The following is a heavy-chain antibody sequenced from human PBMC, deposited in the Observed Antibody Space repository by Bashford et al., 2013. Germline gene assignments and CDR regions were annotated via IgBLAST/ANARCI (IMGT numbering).Heavy chain of an antibody. CDR1: GGTFSSYA. CDR3: ARDDKIVVVTSGHHAFDI. J-gene: IGHJ3*02. CDR2: IIPIFGTA. Sequence: SVKVSCKASGGTFSSYAISWVRQAPGQGLEWMGGIIPIFGTANYAQKFQGRVTITADESTSTAYMELSSLRSGDTAVYYCARDDKIVVVTSGHHAFDIWGQGTMVTVSS. V-gene: IGHV1-69*13. D-gene: IGHD3-22*01.